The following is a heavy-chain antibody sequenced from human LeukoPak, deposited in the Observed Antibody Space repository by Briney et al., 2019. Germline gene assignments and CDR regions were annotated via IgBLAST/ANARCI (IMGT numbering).Heavy chain of an antibody. D-gene: IGHD3-22*01. V-gene: IGHV1-69*13. CDR2: IIPIFGTA. CDR1: GGTFSSYA. Sequence: GASVKVSCKASGGTFSSYAISWVRQAPGQGLEWMGGIIPIFGTANYAQKFQGRVTITADESTSTAYMELSSLRSEDTAVYYCAGDSKIRESSGYYYYFDYWGQGTLVTVSS. J-gene: IGHJ4*02. CDR3: AGDSKIRESSGYYYYFDY.